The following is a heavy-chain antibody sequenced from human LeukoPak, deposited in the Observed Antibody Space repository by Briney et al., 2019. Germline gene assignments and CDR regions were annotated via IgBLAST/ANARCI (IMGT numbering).Heavy chain of an antibody. CDR1: GFTFSNAW. V-gene: IGHV3-15*01. D-gene: IGHD1-26*01. CDR3: TTDLVGATQFDY. Sequence: GGSLRLSCAASGFTFSNAWMSWVRQAPGKGLEWVGRIKSKTDGGTTDYAAPVKGRITISSDNSKNTLYLQMNSLKTEDTAVYYCTTDLVGATQFDYWGQGTLVTVSS. J-gene: IGHJ4*02. CDR2: IKSKTDGGTT.